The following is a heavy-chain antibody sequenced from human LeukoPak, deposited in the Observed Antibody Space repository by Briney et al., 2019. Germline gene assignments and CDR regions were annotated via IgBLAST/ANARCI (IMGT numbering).Heavy chain of an antibody. V-gene: IGHV3-7*01. CDR2: IKQDGSEK. J-gene: IGHJ4*02. D-gene: IGHD6-19*01. Sequence: GGSLRLSCAASGFTFSSYWMSWVRQAPGKGLEWVANIKQDGSEKYYVDSVKGRFTISRDNAKNSLYLQTNSLRAEDTAVYYCARDLGNIAVAATHFDYWGQGTLVTVSS. CDR3: ARDLGNIAVAATHFDY. CDR1: GFTFSSYW.